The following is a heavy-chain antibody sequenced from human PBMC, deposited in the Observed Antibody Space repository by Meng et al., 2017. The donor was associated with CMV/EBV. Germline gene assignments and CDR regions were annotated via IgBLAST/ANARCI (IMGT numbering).Heavy chain of an antibody. Sequence: GESLKISCAASGFTVSSHYMSWVRQAPGEGLEWVSVIYSGGSTYYADSVKGRFTISRDNSKNTLYLQMNSLRPEDTAVYYCASTARNYYYYGMDVWGQGTTVTVSS. CDR1: GFTVSSHY. V-gene: IGHV3-66*02. D-gene: IGHD2-21*02. J-gene: IGHJ6*02. CDR2: IYSGGST. CDR3: ASTARNYYYYGMDV.